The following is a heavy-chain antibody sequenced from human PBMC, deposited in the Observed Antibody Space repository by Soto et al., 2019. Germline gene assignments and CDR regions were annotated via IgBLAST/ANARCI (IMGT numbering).Heavy chain of an antibody. Sequence: ASVKVSCKASGYTFTSYYMHWVRQAPGQGLEWMGIINPSGGSTSYAQKFQGRVTMTRDTSTSTVYMELSSLRSEDTAVYYCARASPSAIAVAGTTLSYWGQGTLVTVSS. D-gene: IGHD6-19*01. CDR2: INPSGGST. CDR1: GYTFTSYY. CDR3: ARASPSAIAVAGTTLSY. J-gene: IGHJ4*02. V-gene: IGHV1-46*03.